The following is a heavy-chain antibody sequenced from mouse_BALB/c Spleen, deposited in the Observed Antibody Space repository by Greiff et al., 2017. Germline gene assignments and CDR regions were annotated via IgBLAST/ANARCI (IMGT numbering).Heavy chain of an antibody. CDR3: TRGGYYYRYDY. D-gene: IGHD2-14*01. CDR2: INPSNGGT. CDR1: GYTFTSYY. Sequence: VKLQQPGAELVKPGASVKLSCKASGYTFTSYYMYWVKQRPGQGLEWIGGINPSNGGTNFNEKFKSKATLTVDKSSSTAYMQLSSLTSEDSAVYYCTRGGYYYRYDYWGQGTTLTVSA. V-gene: IGHV1S81*02. J-gene: IGHJ2*01.